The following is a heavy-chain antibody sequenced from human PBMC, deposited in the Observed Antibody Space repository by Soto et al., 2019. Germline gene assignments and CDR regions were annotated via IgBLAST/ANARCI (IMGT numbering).Heavy chain of an antibody. J-gene: IGHJ4*02. CDR2: LSSSGDDA. CDR1: GFTFRNYA. D-gene: IGHD3-3*01. CDR3: AKLEADSGVDADFDH. V-gene: IGHV3-23*01. Sequence: EVQLLESGGGLEQPGGSLRLSCLASGFTFRNYAMSWVRQAPGKGLEWVSALSSSGDDAFYADSVKGRFTISRDNSRNMVSLQITRLRDENTAVYYCAKLEADSGVDADFDHGGKGTRVTVSS.